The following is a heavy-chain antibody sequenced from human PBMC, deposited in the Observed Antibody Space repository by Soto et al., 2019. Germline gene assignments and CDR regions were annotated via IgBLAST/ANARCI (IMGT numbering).Heavy chain of an antibody. Sequence: SETLSLTCTVSGGSIRSYYGSWVRQPRGKGLEWIGESYHSGSNNYNQSLKSRVTISVDKSKNQFSLKLSSVTAADTAVYYCARDCANDFWRGIKTGRAMDVWGQGTTVTVSS. V-gene: IGHV4-4*02. CDR2: SYHSGSN. J-gene: IGHJ6*02. CDR3: ARDCANDFWRGIKTGRAMDV. D-gene: IGHD3-3*01. CDR1: GGSIRSYY.